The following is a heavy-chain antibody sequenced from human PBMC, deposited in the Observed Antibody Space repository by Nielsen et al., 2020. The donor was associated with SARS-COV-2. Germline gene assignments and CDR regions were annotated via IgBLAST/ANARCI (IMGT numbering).Heavy chain of an antibody. J-gene: IGHJ4*02. CDR2: INAGNGNT. CDR3: ARITPSSGWDD. Sequence: ASVKVSCKPSGYTFTSFAIHWVRQAPGQSLEWMGWINAGNGNTKYSQKFQGRVTMTRDTSANTAYMELSSLSSEDTAVYYCARITPSSGWDDWGQGTLVTVSS. D-gene: IGHD6-19*01. V-gene: IGHV1-3*01. CDR1: GYTFTSFA.